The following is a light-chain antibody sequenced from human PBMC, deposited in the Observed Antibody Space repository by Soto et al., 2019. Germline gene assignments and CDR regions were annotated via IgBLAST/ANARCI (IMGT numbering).Light chain of an antibody. CDR2: ENN. J-gene: IGLJ1*01. CDR3: GAWNISLSAYV. Sequence: QSMLTQPPSLSAAPGQKVTISCSGRSSNIESNYVSWFQQPPGTAPNLLIYENNKRPSGIPDRCSASKSGTSATLVITGLQAGDEAEYFCGAWNISLSAYVFGTGTQLTFL. V-gene: IGLV1-51*02. CDR1: SSNIESNY.